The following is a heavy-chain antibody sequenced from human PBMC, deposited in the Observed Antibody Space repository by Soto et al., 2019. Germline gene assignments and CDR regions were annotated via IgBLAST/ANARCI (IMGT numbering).Heavy chain of an antibody. V-gene: IGHV5-51*03. Sequence: EVQLVQSGAEVKKPGESLKISCKDSGFSFASSWIGWVRQMPGKGLEWMGGIYPGDSDTRYSPSFQGQVTISADKSISPAYLQWSSLKASATAMYYCARGDYRVLEFWGQGTLVTVSS. CDR2: IYPGDSDT. CDR1: GFSFASSW. D-gene: IGHD4-4*01. CDR3: ARGDYRVLEF. J-gene: IGHJ4*02.